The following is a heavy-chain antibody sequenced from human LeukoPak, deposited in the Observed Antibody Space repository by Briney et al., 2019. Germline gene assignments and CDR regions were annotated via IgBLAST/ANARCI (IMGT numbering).Heavy chain of an antibody. V-gene: IGHV1-18*01. CDR1: GYTFTSYG. CDR2: ISAYNGNT. CDR3: ASLRYSYGGFDP. D-gene: IGHD5-18*01. J-gene: IGHJ5*02. Sequence: GASVKVPCKASGYTFTSYGISWVRQVPGQGLEWMGWISAYNGNTNYARKLQGRVTMTTDTSTSTAYMELRSLRSDDTAVYYCASLRYSYGGFDPWGQGTLVTVSS.